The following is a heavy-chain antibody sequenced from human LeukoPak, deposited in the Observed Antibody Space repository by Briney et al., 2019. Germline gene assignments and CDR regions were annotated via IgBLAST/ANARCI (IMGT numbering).Heavy chain of an antibody. V-gene: IGHV4-30-2*01. D-gene: IGHD3-10*01. Sequence: SQTLSLTCTVSGGSISSGGYYWSWIRQPPGKGLEWIGEINHSGSTNYNPSLKSRVTISVDTSKNQFSLKLSSVTAADTAVYYCARSYYGPNWFDPWGQGTLVTVSS. J-gene: IGHJ5*02. CDR1: GGSISSGGYY. CDR2: INHSGST. CDR3: ARSYYGPNWFDP.